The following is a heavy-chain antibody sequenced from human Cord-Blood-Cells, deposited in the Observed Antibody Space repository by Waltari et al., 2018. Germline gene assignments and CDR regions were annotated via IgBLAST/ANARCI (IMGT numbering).Heavy chain of an antibody. D-gene: IGHD2-15*01. CDR1: GYTFTGYY. V-gene: IGHV1-2*02. J-gene: IGHJ4*02. CDR3: ARDESGGSYYFDY. Sequence: QVQLVQSGAEVKKPGASVKVSCKASGYTFTGYYLPWVRQAPGQGLEWMGWINPNSGGTNYAQKFQGRVTMTRDTSISTAYMELSRLRSDDTAVYYCARDESGGSYYFDYWGQGTLVTVSS. CDR2: INPNSGGT.